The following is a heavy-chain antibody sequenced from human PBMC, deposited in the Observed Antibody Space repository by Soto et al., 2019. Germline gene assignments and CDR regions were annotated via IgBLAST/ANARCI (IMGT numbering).Heavy chain of an antibody. V-gene: IGHV1-69*12. J-gene: IGHJ4*02. CDR1: GGTFSSYA. CDR2: IIPIFGKA. D-gene: IGHD5-12*01. Sequence: QVQLVQSGAEVKKPGSSVKVSCKASGGTFSSYAISWVRQAPGQGLEWMGGIIPIFGKANYAQKCQGRVTITADESTSTAYMELSSLRSEDTAVYYCARLRSGYDPPDYWGQGTLVTVSS. CDR3: ARLRSGYDPPDY.